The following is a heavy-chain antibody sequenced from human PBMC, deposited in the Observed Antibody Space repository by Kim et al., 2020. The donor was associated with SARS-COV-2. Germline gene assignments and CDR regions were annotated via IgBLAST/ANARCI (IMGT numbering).Heavy chain of an antibody. Sequence: ASVKVSCKASGYTFTSYYMHWVRQAPGQGLEWMGIINPSGGSTSYAQKFQGRVTMTRDTSTSTVYMELSSLRSEDTAVYYCARGREWAAAAFDKIYYYYGMDVWGQGTTVTVSS. CDR1: GYTFTSYY. CDR3: ARGREWAAAAFDKIYYYYGMDV. V-gene: IGHV1-46*01. D-gene: IGHD6-13*01. J-gene: IGHJ6*02. CDR2: INPSGGST.